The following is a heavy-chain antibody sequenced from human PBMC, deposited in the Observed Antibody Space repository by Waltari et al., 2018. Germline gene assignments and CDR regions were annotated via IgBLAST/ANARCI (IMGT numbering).Heavy chain of an antibody. Sequence: QVQLQESGPGLVKPSETLSLTCAVSGYSISSGYDWGWIRPPPGTGPEGIGSIYHSGSTYYNPSLKSRVTISVDTSKHQFSLKLSSVTAADTAVYYCARGSSSWYYYYMDVWGKGTTVTVSS. J-gene: IGHJ6*03. CDR1: GYSISSGYD. D-gene: IGHD6-13*01. V-gene: IGHV4-38-2*01. CDR2: IYHSGST. CDR3: ARGSSSWYYYYMDV.